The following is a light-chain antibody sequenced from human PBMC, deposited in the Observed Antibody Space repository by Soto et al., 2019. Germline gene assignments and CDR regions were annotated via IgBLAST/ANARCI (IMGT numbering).Light chain of an antibody. CDR2: GAS. CDR1: QSVSSD. Sequence: EIVMTQSPATLSVSPGERATLSCRASQSVSSDLAWYHQKPGQAPRLLIYGASTRSTGIPARFSGSGSGTEFTLTINRLEPEDFAVYYCQQYGSSRTFGQGTKVEIK. V-gene: IGKV3-15*01. CDR3: QQYGSSRT. J-gene: IGKJ1*01.